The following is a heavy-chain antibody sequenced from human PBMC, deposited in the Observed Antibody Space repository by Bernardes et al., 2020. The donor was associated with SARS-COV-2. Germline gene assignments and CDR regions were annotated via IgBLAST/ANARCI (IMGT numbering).Heavy chain of an antibody. J-gene: IGHJ5*02. D-gene: IGHD3-9*01. CDR2: IYYSGST. CDR1: GGSISSSSYY. CDR3: ATQIVVVPAAAPVLRYFDWLKGAWFDP. Sequence: SETLYLTCTVSGGSISSSSYYWGWIRQPPGKGLEWIGSIYYSGSTYYNPSLKSRVTISVDTSKNQFSLKLSSVTAADTAVYYCATQIVVVPAAAPVLRYFDWLKGAWFDPWGQGTLVTVSS. V-gene: IGHV4-39*01.